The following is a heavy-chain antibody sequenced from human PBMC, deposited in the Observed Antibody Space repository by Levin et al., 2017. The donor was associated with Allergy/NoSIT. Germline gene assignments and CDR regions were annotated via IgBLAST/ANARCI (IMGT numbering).Heavy chain of an antibody. D-gene: IGHD3-22*01. CDR3: ARENSFTWYDSSGYTGMRAFDI. CDR1: GFTFSSYA. Sequence: GESLKISCAASGFTFSSYAMHWVRQAPGKGLEWVAVISYDGSNKYYADSVKGRFTISRDNSKNTLYLQMNSLRAEDTAVYYCARENSFTWYDSSGYTGMRAFDIWGQGTMVTVSS. J-gene: IGHJ3*02. CDR2: ISYDGSNK. V-gene: IGHV3-30*04.